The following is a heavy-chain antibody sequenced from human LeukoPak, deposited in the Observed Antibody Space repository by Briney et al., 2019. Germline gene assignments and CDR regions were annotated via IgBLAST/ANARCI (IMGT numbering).Heavy chain of an antibody. CDR3: ASPRDYGDYALHY. Sequence: ASVKVSCKASGYTFTSYYMHWVRQAPGQGLEWMGWISAYNGNTNYAQKLQGRVTMTTDTSTSTAYMELRSLRSDDTAVYYCASPRDYGDYALHYWGQGTLVTVSS. CDR2: ISAYNGNT. V-gene: IGHV1-18*04. CDR1: GYTFTSYY. J-gene: IGHJ4*02. D-gene: IGHD4-17*01.